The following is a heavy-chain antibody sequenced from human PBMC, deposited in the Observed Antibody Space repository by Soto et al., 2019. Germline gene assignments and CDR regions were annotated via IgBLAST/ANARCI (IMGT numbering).Heavy chain of an antibody. CDR2: IIPLFGTP. CDR3: ARGGETVGTTTPFAY. CDR1: GGTFSNYA. J-gene: IGHJ4*02. D-gene: IGHD1-26*01. V-gene: IGHV1-69*06. Sequence: QVQLVQSGAEVKKPGSSVKVSCKASGGTFSNYAINWVRQAPGQGLEWMGGIIPLFGTPNYAQKFQGRVTFTAHKSTSTAYMELRSLRSDDTAVYYCARGGETVGTTTPFAYWGQGTLVTVSS.